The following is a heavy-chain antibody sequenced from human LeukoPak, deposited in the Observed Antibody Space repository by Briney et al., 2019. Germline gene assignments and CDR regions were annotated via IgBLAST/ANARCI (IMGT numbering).Heavy chain of an antibody. CDR1: GFTFSSYG. Sequence: GGSLRLSCGASGFTFSSYGMHWVRQAPGKGLEWVAVISYDGSNKYYADSVKGRFTISRDNSKNTLYLQMNSLRAEGTAVYYCAKVDTAMAPDYWGQGTLVTVSS. J-gene: IGHJ4*02. CDR2: ISYDGSNK. V-gene: IGHV3-30*18. CDR3: AKVDTAMAPDY. D-gene: IGHD5-18*01.